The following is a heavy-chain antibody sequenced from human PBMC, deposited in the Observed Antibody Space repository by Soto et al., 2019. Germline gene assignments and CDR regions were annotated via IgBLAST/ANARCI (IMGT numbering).Heavy chain of an antibody. V-gene: IGHV3-74*01. CDR2: IYFDGITT. D-gene: IGHD2-8*01. CDR3: ARGGPMGVDY. Sequence: WGSLLLSCTASVFPFRTHWMHWVRQAPGKGLVWVSRIYFDGITTNYADSVKGRLTVSIDNAKKTVYLHVNTLRDEDTDVYYCARGGPMGVDYWGQGTMVTVSS. J-gene: IGHJ4*02. CDR1: VFPFRTHW.